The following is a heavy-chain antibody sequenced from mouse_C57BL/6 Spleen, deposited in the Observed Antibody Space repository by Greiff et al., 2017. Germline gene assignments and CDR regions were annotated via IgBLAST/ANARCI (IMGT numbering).Heavy chain of an antibody. Sequence: VHVKQSVAELVRPGASVKLSCTASGFNIKNTYMHWVKQRPEQGLEWIGRIDPANGNTKYAPKFQGKATITADTSSNTAYLQLSSLTSEDTAIYYCDSDGDYDPYFYCWGQGTTLTVSS. J-gene: IGHJ2*01. V-gene: IGHV14-3*01. CDR3: DSDGDYDPYFYC. D-gene: IGHD2-4*01. CDR2: IDPANGNT. CDR1: GFNIKNTY.